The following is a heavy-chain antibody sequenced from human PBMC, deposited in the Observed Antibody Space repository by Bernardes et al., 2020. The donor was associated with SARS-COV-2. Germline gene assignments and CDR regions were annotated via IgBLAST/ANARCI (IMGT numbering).Heavy chain of an antibody. V-gene: IGHV3-74*01. CDR3: ARDEYYYDSSGYYDVFDY. D-gene: IGHD3-22*01. CDR1: GFTFSSYW. J-gene: IGHJ4*02. CDR2: INSDGSST. Sequence: GGSLRLSCAASGFTFSSYWMYWVRQAPGKGLVWVSRINSDGSSTSYADSVKGRFTISRDNAKNTLYLQMNSLRAEDTAVYYCARDEYYYDSSGYYDVFDYWGQGTLVTVSS.